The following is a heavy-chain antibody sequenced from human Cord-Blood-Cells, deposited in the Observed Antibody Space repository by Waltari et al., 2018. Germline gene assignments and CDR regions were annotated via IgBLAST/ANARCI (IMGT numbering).Heavy chain of an antibody. CDR2: FDPEDCET. V-gene: IGHV1-24*01. Sequence: QVQLVQSGAEVKKPGASVKVSCKVSGYTLTELSMHWVRQAPGKGLEWMGGFDPEDCETIYAQKFQGRVTMTEDTSTDTAYMELSSLRSEDTAVYYCATDRYRRLAARPDWYFDLWGRGTLVTVSS. CDR1: GYTLTELS. J-gene: IGHJ2*01. CDR3: ATDRYRRLAARPDWYFDL. D-gene: IGHD6-6*01.